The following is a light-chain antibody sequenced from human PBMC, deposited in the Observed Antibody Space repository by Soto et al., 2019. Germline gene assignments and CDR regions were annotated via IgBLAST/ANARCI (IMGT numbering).Light chain of an antibody. CDR3: SSYTNSGVV. V-gene: IGLV2-14*03. CDR1: SSDVGGYDY. J-gene: IGLJ2*01. CDR2: DVS. Sequence: QSALTQPASVSGSPGQSITISCTGTSSDVGGYDYVSWYQQHPGKAPKLMIYDVSNRPSGISNRFSGSKSGNTASLTISGLQAEDEADYYCSSYTNSGVVFGGGTKLTVL.